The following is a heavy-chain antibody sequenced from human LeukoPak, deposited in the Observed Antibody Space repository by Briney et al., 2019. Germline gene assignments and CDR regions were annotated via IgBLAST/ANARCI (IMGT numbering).Heavy chain of an antibody. CDR1: GGTFSSYA. CDR2: IIPILGIA. CDR3: ARALPYDSRGPDPYFQH. V-gene: IGHV1-69*04. J-gene: IGHJ1*01. D-gene: IGHD3-22*01. Sequence: SVKVSCKASGGTFSSYAISWVRQAPGQGLEWMGRIIPILGIANYAQKFQGRVTITADKSTSTAYMELSSLRSEDTAVYYCARALPYDSRGPDPYFQHWGQGTLVTVSS.